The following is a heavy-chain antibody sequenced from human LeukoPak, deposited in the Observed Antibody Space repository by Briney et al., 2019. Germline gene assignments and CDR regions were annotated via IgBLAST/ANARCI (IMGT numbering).Heavy chain of an antibody. Sequence: ASVKVSCKASGYTFTSYDINWVRQATGQGLEWMGWMNPNSGNTGYAQKFQGRVTMTRNTSISTAYMELSSLRSEDTVVYYCARYGIAVAGYYYYYGMDVWGQGTTVTVSS. CDR2: MNPNSGNT. D-gene: IGHD6-19*01. J-gene: IGHJ6*02. V-gene: IGHV1-8*01. CDR3: ARYGIAVAGYYYYYGMDV. CDR1: GYTFTSYD.